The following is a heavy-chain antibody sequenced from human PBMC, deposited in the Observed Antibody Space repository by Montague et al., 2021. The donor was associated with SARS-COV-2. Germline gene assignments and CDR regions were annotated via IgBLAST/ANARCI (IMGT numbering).Heavy chain of an antibody. CDR2: TYYRYKWYY. CDR1: GDSVASKSAA. CDR3: ALAVAGRGGYDY. Sequence: CAISGDSVASKSAARNWIRQSPSRGLEWLGRTYYRYKWYYEYEVSLKSRITINPDTSKNQFSLQVKSMTPEDTAVYYCALAVAGRGGYDYWGQGTLVTVSS. D-gene: IGHD6-19*01. J-gene: IGHJ4*02. V-gene: IGHV6-1*01.